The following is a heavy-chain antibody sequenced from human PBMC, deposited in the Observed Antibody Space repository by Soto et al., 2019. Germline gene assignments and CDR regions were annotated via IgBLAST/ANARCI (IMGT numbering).Heavy chain of an antibody. J-gene: IGHJ5*02. D-gene: IGHD6-19*01. CDR2: IRVGGGDT. V-gene: IGHV3-23*01. Sequence: EVRLLESGGGLAQPGGSRRLSCAASGFTFSSSAMNWVRQAPGKGLEWVSSIRVGGGDTFYADAVRGRFTVSRDISRTTLYLQMNSLRAEDTAIYYCANCSVGTVRTSGWCNWFDPWGQGTLVTVSS. CDR1: GFTFSSSA. CDR3: ANCSVGTVRTSGWCNWFDP.